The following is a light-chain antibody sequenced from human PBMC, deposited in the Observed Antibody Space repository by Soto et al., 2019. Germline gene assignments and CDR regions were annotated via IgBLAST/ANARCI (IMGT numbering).Light chain of an antibody. J-gene: IGKJ1*01. CDR3: QHYGRSPM. CDR1: QSVSSSY. Sequence: IVLTQSPGTLSLTPGERATLSCRASQSVSSSYLAWYQQKPGQAPRLLIYGASSRAIGVPDRFSGSGSGTDFTLTISRLEPEDFAVYYCQHYGRSPMFGQGTKVDIK. CDR2: GAS. V-gene: IGKV3-20*01.